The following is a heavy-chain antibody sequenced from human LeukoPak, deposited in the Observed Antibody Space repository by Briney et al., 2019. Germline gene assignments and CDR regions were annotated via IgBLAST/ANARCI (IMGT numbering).Heavy chain of an antibody. D-gene: IGHD1-20*01. CDR1: GFIFSTYW. CDR2: ISSSGSTI. Sequence: GGSLRLSCAASGFIFSTYWMSWVRQAPGKGLEWVSYISSSGSTIYYADSVKGRFTISRDNAKNSLYLQMNSLRAEDTAVYYCARRRYNWNAIDYWGQGTLVTVSS. V-gene: IGHV3-11*01. CDR3: ARRRYNWNAIDY. J-gene: IGHJ4*02.